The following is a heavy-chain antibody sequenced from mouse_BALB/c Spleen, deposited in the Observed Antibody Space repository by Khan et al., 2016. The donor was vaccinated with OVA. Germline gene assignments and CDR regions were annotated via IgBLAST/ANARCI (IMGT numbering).Heavy chain of an antibody. Sequence: VQLKESGPDLVKPGASVKLSCKASGYSFPLYYMSWVKQSHGKSLEWIGRVNPNTDNINYNQEFKGKAILTVDKSSNTAYMELRSLTSEDSAVYFCARGYDFFASWGQGTLVTVSA. CDR2: VNPNTDNI. V-gene: IGHV1-26*01. D-gene: IGHD2-14*01. J-gene: IGHJ3*01. CDR3: ARGYDFFAS. CDR1: GYSFPLYY.